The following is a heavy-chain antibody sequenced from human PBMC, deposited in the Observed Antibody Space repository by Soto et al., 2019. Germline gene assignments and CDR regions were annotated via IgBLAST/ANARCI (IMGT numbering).Heavy chain of an antibody. Sequence: SVKVSCKASGNTFTSYDINWVRQATGHGLEWMGWINPNSGNIGYAQKFQGRVTMTRDAAIRTAYMEVSRLRSDDTAVYYCARSRASGSYYLLDYWGQGTLVTGSS. CDR3: ARSRASGSYYLLDY. J-gene: IGHJ4*02. V-gene: IGHV1-8*01. D-gene: IGHD3-10*01. CDR2: INPNSGNI. CDR1: GNTFTSYD.